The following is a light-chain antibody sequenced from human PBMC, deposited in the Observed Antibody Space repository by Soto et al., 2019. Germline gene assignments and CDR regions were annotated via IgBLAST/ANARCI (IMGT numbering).Light chain of an antibody. CDR2: AAS. J-gene: IGKJ3*01. CDR3: QKTYSTPFT. V-gene: IGKV1-39*01. Sequence: DIQMTQSPSSLSASVGDRVTITCRASQTISNYLNWYQEKPGRAPKLLIYAASNLQSGVPSRFSGSGSGTDFTLTITNLQPEDFATYYCQKTYSTPFTFGPGTNVHVK. CDR1: QTISNY.